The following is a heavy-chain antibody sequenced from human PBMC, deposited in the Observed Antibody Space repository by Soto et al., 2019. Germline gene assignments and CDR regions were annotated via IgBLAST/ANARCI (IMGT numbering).Heavy chain of an antibody. J-gene: IGHJ4*02. CDR1: GFTFSSYS. Sequence: EVQLVESGGGLVKPGGSLRLSCAASGFTFSSYSMNWVRQAPGKGLEWVSSISSSSSYIYYADSVKGRFTISRDNAKNSLYLQRNSPRAEDTAVYYCARAPGYCSGGSCYSPLDYWGQGTLVTVSS. CDR3: ARAPGYCSGGSCYSPLDY. D-gene: IGHD2-15*01. V-gene: IGHV3-21*01. CDR2: ISSSSSYI.